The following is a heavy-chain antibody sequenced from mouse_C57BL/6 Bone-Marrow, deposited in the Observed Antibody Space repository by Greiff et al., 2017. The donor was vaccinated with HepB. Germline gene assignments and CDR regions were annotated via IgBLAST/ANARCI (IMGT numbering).Heavy chain of an antibody. D-gene: IGHD2-2*01. CDR1: GYTFTSYW. CDR2: IYPSDSET. V-gene: IGHV1-61*01. CDR3: AISTMVTRFAY. Sequence: QVQLQQPGAELVRPGSSVKLSCKASGYTFTSYWMDWVKQRPGQGLEWIGNIYPSDSETHYNQKFKDKATLTVDKSSSTAYMQLSSLTSEDSAVYYCAISTMVTRFAYWGQGTLVTVSA. J-gene: IGHJ3*01.